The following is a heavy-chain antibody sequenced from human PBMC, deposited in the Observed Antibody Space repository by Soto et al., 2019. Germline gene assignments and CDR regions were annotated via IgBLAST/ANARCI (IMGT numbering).Heavy chain of an antibody. CDR2: INTYNGNT. CDR3: ARYPGGASFDY. D-gene: IGHD3-16*01. Sequence: QVHLVQSGAEVKKPGASVKVSCTASGYTFTNYGVSWVRQAPGQGLEWVGWINTYNGNTKNSQRLQGSVTLTTATTTITAYMDLTSLTSYDTAVYYSARYPGGASFDYWAQGTLVTVSS. CDR1: GYTFTNYG. J-gene: IGHJ4*02. V-gene: IGHV1-18*01.